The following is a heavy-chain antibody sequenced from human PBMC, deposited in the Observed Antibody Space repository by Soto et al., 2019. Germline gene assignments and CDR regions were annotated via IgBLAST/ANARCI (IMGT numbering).Heavy chain of an antibody. V-gene: IGHV3-30-3*01. CDR1: GFTFSTHT. CDR2: ISFHGGNK. D-gene: IGHD2-8*01. CDR3: VRDAGVYFDY. J-gene: IGHJ4*02. Sequence: QVQLVESGGGVVQPGRSLRLSCAASGFTFSTHTMHWVRQAPGKGLEGVAAISFHGGNKYYADSVKGRFTISRDNSKNTLYLQMNSLRTEDTAVYYWVRDAGVYFDYWGQGTLVTVSS.